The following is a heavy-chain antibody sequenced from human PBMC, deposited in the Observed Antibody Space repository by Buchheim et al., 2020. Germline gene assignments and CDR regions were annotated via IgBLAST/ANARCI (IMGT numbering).Heavy chain of an antibody. CDR1: GFTFSNYW. Sequence: EVQLVESGGGLVQPGGSLRLSCAASGFTFSNYWMSWVRQAPGKGLEWVANIRQDGSEKYYVDSVKGRFIISRDNAKNSLYLQMNSLRAEDTAVYYCVRPRGYPSPNWFDPWGQGTL. D-gene: IGHD6-13*01. CDR2: IRQDGSEK. V-gene: IGHV3-7*01. J-gene: IGHJ5*02. CDR3: VRPRGYPSPNWFDP.